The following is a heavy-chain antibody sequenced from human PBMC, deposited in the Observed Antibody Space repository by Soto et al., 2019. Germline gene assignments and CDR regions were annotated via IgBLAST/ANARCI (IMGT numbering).Heavy chain of an antibody. Sequence: PSETLSLTCTVSGGSISSSSYYWGWIRQPPGKGLEWIGSIYYSGSTYYNPSLKSRVTISVDTSKNQFSLKLSSVTAADTAVYYCARGNSVRRDFYGSGSYYNYYYYGMDVWGQGTTVTVSS. CDR2: IYYSGST. CDR1: GGSISSSSYY. J-gene: IGHJ6*02. V-gene: IGHV4-39*01. D-gene: IGHD3-10*01. CDR3: ARGNSVRRDFYGSGSYYNYYYYGMDV.